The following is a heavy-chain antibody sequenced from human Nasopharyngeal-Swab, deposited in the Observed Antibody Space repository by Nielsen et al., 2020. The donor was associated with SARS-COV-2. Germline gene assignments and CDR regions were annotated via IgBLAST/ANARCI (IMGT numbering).Heavy chain of an antibody. CDR3: ASARPVFDY. V-gene: IGHV3-30-3*01. CDR2: ISYDGSNK. Sequence: GGSLRLSCAASGFTFSSYAMHWVRQAPGKGLEWVAVISYDGSNKYYADSVKGRFTISRDNSKNTLYLQMSSLRAEDTAVYYCASARPVFDYWGQGTLVTVSS. D-gene: IGHD6-6*01. CDR1: GFTFSSYA. J-gene: IGHJ4*02.